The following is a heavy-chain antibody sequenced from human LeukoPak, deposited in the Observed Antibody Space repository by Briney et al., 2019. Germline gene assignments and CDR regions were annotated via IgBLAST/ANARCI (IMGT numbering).Heavy chain of an antibody. V-gene: IGHV3-30*18. J-gene: IGHJ4*02. Sequence: GGSLRLSCAASGFTFRNFGMHWVRQAPGKGLEWLAVLSFDGINKYYTDSVKGRFTISRDNSKNTLYLQMISLRPEDTAVYFCAKRRSAFGGVMDTGNFDYWGQGALVTVSS. D-gene: IGHD3-16*01. CDR1: GFTFRNFG. CDR2: LSFDGINK. CDR3: AKRRSAFGGVMDTGNFDY.